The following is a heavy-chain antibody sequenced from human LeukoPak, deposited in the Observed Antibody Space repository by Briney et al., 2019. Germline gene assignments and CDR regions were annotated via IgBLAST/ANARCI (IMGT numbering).Heavy chain of an antibody. J-gene: IGHJ6*03. V-gene: IGHV3-30*02. CDR1: GFTVSSNY. Sequence: GGSLRLSCAASGFTVSSNYMSWVRQAPGKGLEWVAFIRYDGSNKYYADSVKGRFTIFRDNSKNTLYLQMNSLRAEETAVYYCAKDKEWELAFYYYYYMDVWGKGTTVTVSS. CDR2: IRYDGSNK. CDR3: AKDKEWELAFYYYYYMDV. D-gene: IGHD1-26*01.